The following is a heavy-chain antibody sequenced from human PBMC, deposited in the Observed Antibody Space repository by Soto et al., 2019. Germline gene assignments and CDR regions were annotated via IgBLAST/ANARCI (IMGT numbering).Heavy chain of an antibody. D-gene: IGHD2-15*01. V-gene: IGHV3-30*03. CDR3: AGGQYSFDY. CDR1: GFPFSSYG. J-gene: IGHJ4*02. CDR2: ISYDGTNQ. Sequence: QVQLVESGGGVVQPGRSLRLSCAASGFPFSSYGMHWVRQAPGKGLDWVALISYDGTNQYYADSVKGRFTVSRDNSKNTLYLHMCSLRAEDPAVYYCAGGQYSFDYCGQGTLVSVSS.